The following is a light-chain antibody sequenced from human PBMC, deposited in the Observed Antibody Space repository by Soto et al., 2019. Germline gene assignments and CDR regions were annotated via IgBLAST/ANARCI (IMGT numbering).Light chain of an antibody. CDR2: ISN. V-gene: IGLV1-44*01. J-gene: IGLJ2*01. CDR1: SSNIGSNT. CDR3: AALDDCLNGPV. Sequence: QSVLTQPPSASGTPGQRVTISCSGGSSNIGSNTVSWYQLLPGAAPKLLIYISNERPSGVPDRFSGYKSGTSASLAISGLQSEDEAEYYCAALDDCLNGPVFGGGTKLTVL.